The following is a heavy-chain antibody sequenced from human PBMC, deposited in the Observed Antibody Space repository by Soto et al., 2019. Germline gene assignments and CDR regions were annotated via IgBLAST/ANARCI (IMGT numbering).Heavy chain of an antibody. CDR1: GYTFTGYY. CDR3: ARETLTTGVYYYYGMDV. V-gene: IGHV1-2*02. D-gene: IGHD4-17*01. CDR2: INPSSGGT. Sequence: ASVKVSCKASGYTFTGYYMHWVRQAPGQGLEWMGWINPSSGGTNYAQKFQGRVTMTRDTSISTAYMELSRLRSDDTAVYYCARETLTTGVYYYYGMDVWGQGTTVTVSS. J-gene: IGHJ6*02.